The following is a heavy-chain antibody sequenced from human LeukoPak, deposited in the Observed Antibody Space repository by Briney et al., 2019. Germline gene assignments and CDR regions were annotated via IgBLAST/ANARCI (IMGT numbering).Heavy chain of an antibody. CDR3: ARDKDYAFDI. D-gene: IGHD3-16*01. J-gene: IGHJ3*02. CDR1: GFTFSSYT. CDR2: IISSTSTR. Sequence: GGSLRLSCAASGFTFSSYTMNWIRQAPGKGLEWVSYIISSTSTRSYADSVMGRSTISRDNDKNSLYLKMNSLRPEDTAVYYCARDKDYAFDIWGQGTIVTVSS. V-gene: IGHV3-48*01.